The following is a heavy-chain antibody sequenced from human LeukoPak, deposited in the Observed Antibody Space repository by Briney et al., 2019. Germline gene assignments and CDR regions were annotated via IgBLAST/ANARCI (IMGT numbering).Heavy chain of an antibody. CDR1: GGSISNYF. D-gene: IGHD5-18*01. CDR2: IYTIGIT. CDR3: ARNALRGYIYGFDY. V-gene: IGHV4-4*07. J-gene: IGHJ4*02. Sequence: PSETLSLTCTVSGGSISNYFWSWIRQPAGKGLEWIGRIYTIGITNCNPSLESRVTMSVDTSKNQFSLRLNSVTAADTAVYFCARNALRGYIYGFDYWGQGTLVTVSS.